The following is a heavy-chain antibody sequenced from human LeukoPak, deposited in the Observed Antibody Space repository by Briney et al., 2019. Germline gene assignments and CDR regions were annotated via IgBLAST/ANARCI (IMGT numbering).Heavy chain of an antibody. D-gene: IGHD6-19*01. Sequence: PSETLSLTCTVSGGSINSSSYYWGWIRQPPEKGMEWIGSIYYSGSTYYNPSLKSRVTISVDTSKNQFSLKMSSVTAADTAIYYCARAAGWSGWYGYFHHWGQGTLVTVSS. CDR1: GGSINSSSYY. CDR3: ARAAGWSGWYGYFHH. J-gene: IGHJ1*01. CDR2: IYYSGST. V-gene: IGHV4-39*07.